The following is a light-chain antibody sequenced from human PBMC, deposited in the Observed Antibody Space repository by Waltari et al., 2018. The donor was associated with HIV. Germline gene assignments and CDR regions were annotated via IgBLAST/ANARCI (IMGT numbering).Light chain of an antibody. CDR2: GAS. V-gene: IGKV1-27*01. CDR3: QKYNSAPLT. CDR1: QGISNY. Sequence: DIQMTQSPSSLSASVGDRVTITCRASQGISNYLAWYQQKPGKVPKVLIYGASTLQSGVPSRFSGSGYGTEFTLTISSLQHEDVATYYCQKYNSAPLTFGGGTKVEIK. J-gene: IGKJ4*01.